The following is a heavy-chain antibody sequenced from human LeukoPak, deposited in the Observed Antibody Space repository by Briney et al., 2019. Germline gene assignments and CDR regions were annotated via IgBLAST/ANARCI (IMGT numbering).Heavy chain of an antibody. CDR1: GFTFSSYS. V-gene: IGHV3-21*01. CDR2: ISSSSSYI. J-gene: IGHJ4*02. CDR3: AQGYSYGYYYFDY. Sequence: GGSLRLSCAASGFTFSSYSMNWVRQAPGKGLEWVSSISSSSSYIYYADSVKGRFTISRDNAKNSLYLQMNSLRAEDTAVYYCAQGYSYGYYYFDYWGQGTLVTVSP. D-gene: IGHD5-18*01.